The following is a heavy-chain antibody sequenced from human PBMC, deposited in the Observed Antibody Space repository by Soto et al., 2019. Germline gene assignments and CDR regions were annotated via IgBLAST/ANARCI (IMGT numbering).Heavy chain of an antibody. V-gene: IGHV3-13*01. J-gene: IGHJ6*02. CDR3: ARERPADLGSFYYYYYGMDV. CDR2: IGTAGDT. CDR1: GFTFSSYD. D-gene: IGHD3-10*01. Sequence: GGSLRLSCAASGFTFSSYDMHWVRQATGKGLEWVSAIGTAGDTYYPSSVKGRFTISRENAKNSLYLQMNSLRAEDTAVYYCARERPADLGSFYYYYYGMDVWGQGTTVTVSS.